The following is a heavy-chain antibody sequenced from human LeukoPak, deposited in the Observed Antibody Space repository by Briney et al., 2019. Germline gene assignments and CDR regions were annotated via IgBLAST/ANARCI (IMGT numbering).Heavy chain of an antibody. J-gene: IGHJ4*02. Sequence: GGSLRLSCAASGFAFSSYGMHWVRQAPAKGLEWVAFIRYDGSNKYYADSVKGRFTISRDNSKNTLYLQMNSLRAEDTAVYYCAKDTVSYYDILTGSLHPHRHFDYWGQGTLVTVSS. CDR1: GFAFSSYG. D-gene: IGHD3-9*01. CDR3: AKDTVSYYDILTGSLHPHRHFDY. V-gene: IGHV3-30*02. CDR2: IRYDGSNK.